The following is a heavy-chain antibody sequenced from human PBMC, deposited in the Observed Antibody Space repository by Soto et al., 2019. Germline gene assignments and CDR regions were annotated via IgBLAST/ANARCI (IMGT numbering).Heavy chain of an antibody. J-gene: IGHJ4*02. V-gene: IGHV3-23*01. CDR2: ISGSGGST. CDR3: AKGRPASYYYDSSGYGTQFDY. D-gene: IGHD3-22*01. Sequence: PWWSLRRSCSASGCTFSSYAMSWFRQAPGKGLGWVSAISGSGGSTYYADSVKGRFTISRDNSKNTLYLQMNSLRAEDTAVYYCAKGRPASYYYDSSGYGTQFDYWRQGTLVTVSS. CDR1: GCTFSSYA.